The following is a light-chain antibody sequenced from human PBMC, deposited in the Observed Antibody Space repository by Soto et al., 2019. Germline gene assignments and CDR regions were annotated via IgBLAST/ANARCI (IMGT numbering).Light chain of an antibody. Sequence: DIQMAQSPSTLSGSVGDIVTITCHASQDISNYLNWYQQEPGKAPKLLIYAASSLQSGVPSRFSGSGSGTDFTLTISSLQPEDFATYYCQQSYSTPINFGQGTRLEIK. CDR2: AAS. CDR3: QQSYSTPIN. CDR1: QDISNY. J-gene: IGKJ5*01. V-gene: IGKV1-39*01.